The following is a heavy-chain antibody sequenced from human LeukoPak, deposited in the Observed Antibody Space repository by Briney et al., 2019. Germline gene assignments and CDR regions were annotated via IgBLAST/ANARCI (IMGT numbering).Heavy chain of an antibody. D-gene: IGHD2-21*02. Sequence: SETLSLTCTVSGGSISSGGYYWSWIRQPPGKGLEWIGYIYYSGSTNYNPSLKSRVTISVDTSKNQFSLKLSSVTAADTAVYYCARWHIVVVTAIPLGYFDLWGRGTLVTVSS. V-gene: IGHV4-61*08. CDR2: IYYSGST. CDR3: ARWHIVVVTAIPLGYFDL. CDR1: GGSISSGGYY. J-gene: IGHJ2*01.